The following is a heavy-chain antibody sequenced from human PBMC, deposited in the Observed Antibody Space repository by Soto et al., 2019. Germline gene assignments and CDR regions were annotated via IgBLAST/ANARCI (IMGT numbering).Heavy chain of an antibody. CDR2: VSYDGTYK. V-gene: IGHV3-30-3*01. J-gene: IGHJ4*02. CDR3: ARDVRTAVAGYYLDY. CDR1: GFTFGNNV. Sequence: GGSLRLSCAASGFTFGNNVMHWVRQAPGKGLEWVATVSYDGTYKYYADSVKGRFTISRDNSKNTLSLEMNSLRAEDTAVYYCARDVRTAVAGYYLDYWGQGTLVTVSS. D-gene: IGHD6-19*01.